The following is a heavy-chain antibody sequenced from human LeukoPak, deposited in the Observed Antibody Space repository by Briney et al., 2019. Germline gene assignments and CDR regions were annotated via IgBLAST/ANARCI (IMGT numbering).Heavy chain of an antibody. Sequence: ASVKVSCKASGYTFTGYYMHWVRQAPGQGLKRMGWINPNSGGTNYAQKFQGWVTMTRDTSISTAYMELSRLTSDDTAVYYCARDYSYGFSFDYWGQGTLVTVSS. CDR2: INPNSGGT. J-gene: IGHJ4*02. CDR1: GYTFTGYY. D-gene: IGHD5-18*01. CDR3: ARDYSYGFSFDY. V-gene: IGHV1-2*04.